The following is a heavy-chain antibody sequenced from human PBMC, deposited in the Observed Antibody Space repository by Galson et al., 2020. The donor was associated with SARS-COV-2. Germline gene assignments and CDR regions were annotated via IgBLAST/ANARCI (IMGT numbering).Heavy chain of an antibody. D-gene: IGHD3-3*01. V-gene: IGHV1-18*04. CDR3: ARDMGSLYGVWSVLGGYGMDV. Sequence: ASVTVSCSASGYTFTSNGISWLRRAPGQGREGMGWISAYNGNTNYAQKDQGRDTMTTDTSTSTTYMEQRSMRSDDTAVYYCARDMGSLYGVWSVLGGYGMDVWGQGTTVTVSS. J-gene: IGHJ6*02. CDR1: GYTFTSNG. CDR2: ISAYNGNT.